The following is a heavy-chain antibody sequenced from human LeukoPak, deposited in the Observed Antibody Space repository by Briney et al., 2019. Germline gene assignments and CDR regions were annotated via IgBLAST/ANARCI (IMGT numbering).Heavy chain of an antibody. CDR2: MSGEGGSK. CDR1: GVAFNDYD. V-gene: IGHV3-43*02. D-gene: IGHD4-17*01. CDR3: VTVLTVTFDS. Sequence: GGALRLSCAASGVAFNDYDMHWVRQAPGKGREWVSRMSGEGGSKYYVDSVKGRFTISRDNSRISLYLKMNSLKAEDTAVYYSVTVLTVTFDSWGQGTLVTVSS. J-gene: IGHJ4*02.